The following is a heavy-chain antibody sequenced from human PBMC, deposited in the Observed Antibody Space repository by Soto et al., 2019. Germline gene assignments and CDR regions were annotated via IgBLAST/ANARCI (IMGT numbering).Heavy chain of an antibody. Sequence: ESLRISRKGSGYSVAGYWITWVRQKPGKGLEWMGRIDPSDSQTYYSPSFRGHVTISATKSIATVFLQWSSLRASDTAMYYCARQIYDSDTGPNFQYYFDSWGQGTPVTVSS. CDR1: GYSVAGYW. CDR3: ARQIYDSDTGPNFQYYFDS. D-gene: IGHD3-22*01. J-gene: IGHJ4*02. V-gene: IGHV5-10-1*01. CDR2: IDPSDSQT.